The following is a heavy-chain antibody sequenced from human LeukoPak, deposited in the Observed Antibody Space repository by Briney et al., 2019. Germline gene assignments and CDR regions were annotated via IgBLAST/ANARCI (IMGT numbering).Heavy chain of an antibody. D-gene: IGHD6-6*01. J-gene: IGHJ4*02. CDR2: ISGSGGRA. CDR3: AKDLYSRSSIGKRFDY. Sequence: GGSLRLSCAASGFTFSSYAMSWVRHAPGKGREWVSVISGSGGRAFYADSVKRRFTISRDSSKNTLYLQMNSLRAEDTAVYYCAKDLYSRSSIGKRFDYWGQGTLVTVSS. CDR1: GFTFSSYA. V-gene: IGHV3-23*01.